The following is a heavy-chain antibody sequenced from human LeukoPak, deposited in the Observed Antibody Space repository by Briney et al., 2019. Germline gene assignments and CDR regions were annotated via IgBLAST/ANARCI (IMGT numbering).Heavy chain of an antibody. Sequence: ASVKVSCKASGYTFTSCYMHWVRQAPGQGLEWMGIINPSGCSTSYAQKFQGRVTMTRDTSTSTVYMELSSLRSEDTAVYYCARDALYSSSWRNPFSYRGQGDLGTVSS. CDR2: INPSGCST. J-gene: IGHJ4*02. D-gene: IGHD6-13*01. V-gene: IGHV1-46*03. CDR1: GYTFTSCY. CDR3: ARDALYSSSWRNPFSY.